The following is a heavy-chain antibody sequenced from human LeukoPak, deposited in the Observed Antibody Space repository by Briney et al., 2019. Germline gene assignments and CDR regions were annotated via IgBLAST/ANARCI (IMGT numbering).Heavy chain of an antibody. CDR1: GFTFSSYW. D-gene: IGHD2-2*01. Sequence: GGSLRLSCTASGFTFSSYWMNWVRQAPGKGLEWVANIKQDGSEKYYVDSVKGRFTISRDNAKKSLYLQMNSLRAEDTAVYYCARKTAAAHFDYWGQGTLVTVSS. J-gene: IGHJ4*02. CDR2: IKQDGSEK. V-gene: IGHV3-7*02. CDR3: ARKTAAAHFDY.